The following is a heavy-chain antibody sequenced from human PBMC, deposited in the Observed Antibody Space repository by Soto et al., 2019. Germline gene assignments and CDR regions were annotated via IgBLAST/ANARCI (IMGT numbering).Heavy chain of an antibody. V-gene: IGHV4-39*01. CDR2: VYYSGGT. D-gene: IGHD3-10*01. Sequence: PSETLSLTCTVSGGSISNSNYYWIWIRQPPGKGLEWIGTVYYSGGTYYNPSLKSRVTISVDTSKNQFSLRLSSVTASDTAVYYCARQDYHSRPFDFWGQGTLVTVSS. CDR3: ARQDYHSRPFDF. CDR1: GGSISNSNYY. J-gene: IGHJ4*02.